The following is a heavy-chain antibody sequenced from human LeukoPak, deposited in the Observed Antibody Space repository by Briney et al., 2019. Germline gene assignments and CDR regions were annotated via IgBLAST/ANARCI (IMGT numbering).Heavy chain of an antibody. CDR1: GGSISRYY. CDR2: INYSGST. D-gene: IGHD4-17*01. Sequence: PSETLSLTCTVSGGSISRYYWSWIRQPPGKGLEWIGYINYSGSTKYNPSLKSRVTISVDTSKNQFSLKLSSVTAADTAVYFCARDPHYRDILNDPFDIWGQGTMVTVSS. CDR3: ARDPHYRDILNDPFDI. V-gene: IGHV4-59*01. J-gene: IGHJ3*02.